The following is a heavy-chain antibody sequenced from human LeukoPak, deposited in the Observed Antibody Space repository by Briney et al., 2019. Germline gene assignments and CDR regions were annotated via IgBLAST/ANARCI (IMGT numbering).Heavy chain of an antibody. D-gene: IGHD6-25*01. V-gene: IGHV4-4*07. CDR3: ATLAASGHYYYYYMDV. CDR1: GGSISSYY. J-gene: IGHJ6*03. CDR2: IYTSGST. Sequence: SETLSLTCTVSGGSISSYYWSWIRQPAGKGLEWIGRIYTSGSTNYNPPLKSRVTISVDTSKNQFSLKLSSVTAADTAVYYCATLAASGHYYYYYMDVWGKGTTVTVSS.